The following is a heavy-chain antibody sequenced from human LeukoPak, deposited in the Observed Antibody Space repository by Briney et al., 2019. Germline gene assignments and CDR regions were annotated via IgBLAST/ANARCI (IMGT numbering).Heavy chain of an antibody. D-gene: IGHD1-26*01. J-gene: IGHJ4*02. CDR2: IYYPGNT. CDR1: GVSISSSSYY. CDR3: AWYGELLSY. V-gene: IGHV4-39*07. Sequence: KPSETLSLTCTVSGVSISSSSYYWGWIRQPLGKGLEWIGSIYYPGNTYYNPSLKSRVTISVDTSKNQFSLKLNSMTAADTAVYYCAWYGELLSYWGQGTLVTVSS.